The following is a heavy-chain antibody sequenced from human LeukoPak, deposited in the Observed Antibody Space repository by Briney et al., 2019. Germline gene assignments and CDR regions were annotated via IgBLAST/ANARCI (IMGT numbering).Heavy chain of an antibody. V-gene: IGHV3-21*01. CDR3: ARENNGEFDF. J-gene: IGHJ4*02. D-gene: IGHD2-8*01. Sequence: GGSLRLSVAASGFTFVSYSKNWSRKPPGKGLEWVSSISSSSSYIYYADSVKGRFTISRDNAKNSLYLQMNSLSAEDTAVYYCARENNGEFDFWGQGTLVTVSS. CDR2: ISSSSSYI. CDR1: GFTFVSYS.